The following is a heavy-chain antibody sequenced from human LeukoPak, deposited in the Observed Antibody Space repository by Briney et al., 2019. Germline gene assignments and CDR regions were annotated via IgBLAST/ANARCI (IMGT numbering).Heavy chain of an antibody. CDR3: ARHRWVASAGENFDY. Sequence: SETLSLTCTVSGGSISSYYWSWIRQPPGKGLECIGYTSYSGNTNYNPSLKSRVTISVDTSKNQFSLKLSSVTAADTAVYYCARHRWVASAGENFDYWGQGTLVTVSS. V-gene: IGHV4-59*08. J-gene: IGHJ4*02. CDR2: TSYSGNT. CDR1: GGSISSYY. D-gene: IGHD6-13*01.